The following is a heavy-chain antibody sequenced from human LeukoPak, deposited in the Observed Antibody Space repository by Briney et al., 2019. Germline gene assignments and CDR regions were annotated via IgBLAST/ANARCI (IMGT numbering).Heavy chain of an antibody. CDR1: GFTLSSYA. CDR2: ISYDGSNK. J-gene: IGHJ4*02. CDR3: AREKGSQQLAFDY. D-gene: IGHD6-13*01. Sequence: GGSLRLSCAASGFTLSSYAMHWVRQAPGKGLEWVAVISYDGSNKYYADSVKGRFTISRDNSKNTLYLQMNSLRAEDTAVYYCAREKGSQQLAFDYWGQGTLVTVSS. V-gene: IGHV3-30-3*01.